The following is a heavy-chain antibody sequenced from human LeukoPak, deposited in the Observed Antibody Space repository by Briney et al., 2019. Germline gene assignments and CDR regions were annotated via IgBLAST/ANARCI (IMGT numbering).Heavy chain of an antibody. CDR3: ARGGGNILTAGAYMDV. CDR2: IMPIFGTA. V-gene: IGHV1-69*01. J-gene: IGHJ6*03. D-gene: IGHD3-9*01. Sequence: SGKVYCKASAGTFSSYAISWVRQSPGQGLESMEGIMPIFGTANYAQKFQGRVTITADESTSTAYMELSSLRSEDTAVYYCARGGGNILTAGAYMDVWGKGTTVTVSS. CDR1: AGTFSSYA.